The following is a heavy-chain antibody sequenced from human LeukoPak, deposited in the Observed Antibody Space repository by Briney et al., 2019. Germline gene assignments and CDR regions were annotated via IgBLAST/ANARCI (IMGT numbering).Heavy chain of an antibody. CDR2: MNPNSGNT. CDR3: ARAGWEPYYFDY. D-gene: IGHD1-26*01. CDR1: GYSFTSYD. V-gene: IGHV1-8*01. Sequence: GASVKVSCKASGYSFTSYDINWVRQATGQGLEWMGWMNPNSGNTGYAQKFRGRVTMTRNTSISTAYMKLSSMRSEDTAVYYCARAGWEPYYFDYWGQGTLVTVSS. J-gene: IGHJ4*02.